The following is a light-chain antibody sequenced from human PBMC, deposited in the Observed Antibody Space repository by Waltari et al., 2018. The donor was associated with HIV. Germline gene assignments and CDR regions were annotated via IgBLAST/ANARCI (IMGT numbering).Light chain of an antibody. CDR2: QNT. J-gene: IGLJ3*02. V-gene: IGLV3-1*01. CDR3: QAWDSSTDVV. Sequence: SYHLTQPPSVSVSPGQTATITCSGDELGDKYTCWYQQRPGPSPVLVISQNTKRPSGIPCRFSGSASGNTATLTVSGTQAVDEADYYCQAWDSSTDVVFGGGTKLTVL. CDR1: ELGDKY.